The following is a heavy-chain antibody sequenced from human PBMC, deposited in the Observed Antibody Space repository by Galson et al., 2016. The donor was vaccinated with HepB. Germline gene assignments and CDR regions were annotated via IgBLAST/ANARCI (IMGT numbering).Heavy chain of an antibody. J-gene: IGHJ5*02. D-gene: IGHD1-26*01. V-gene: IGHV4-39*07. CDR3: ARDRGGSYPNWFDP. Sequence: SETLSLTCTVSGGSIVSTDYYWGWIRQAPGKGLEWIESIDYSGSTYYKPSLKSRVTISLDTSKSQFSLKVESMTAADTAVYYCARDRGGSYPNWFDPWGQGTLVSVSS. CDR1: GGSIVSTDYY. CDR2: IDYSGST.